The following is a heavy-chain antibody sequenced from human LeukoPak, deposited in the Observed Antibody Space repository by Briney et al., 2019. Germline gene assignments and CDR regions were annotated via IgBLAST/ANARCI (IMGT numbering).Heavy chain of an antibody. D-gene: IGHD3-10*01. CDR1: GFTFRNYN. Sequence: GGSLRLSCEASGFTFRNYNMNWVRQAPGKGLEWVSYISGSTSTIYYADSVKGRFTISRDNAKNSLYLQMNSLRAEDTAVYYCARDTQSSMVRGSYYYYYYMDVWGKGTTVTVSS. CDR3: ARDTQSSMVRGSYYYYYYMDV. CDR2: ISGSTSTI. V-gene: IGHV3-48*04. J-gene: IGHJ6*03.